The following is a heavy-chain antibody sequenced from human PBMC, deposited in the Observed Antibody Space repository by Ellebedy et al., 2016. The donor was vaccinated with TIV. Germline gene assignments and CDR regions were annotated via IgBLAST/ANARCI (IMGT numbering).Heavy chain of an antibody. CDR1: GFTFSDYY. J-gene: IGHJ4*02. V-gene: IGHV3-11*06. CDR2: ISSSSSYT. Sequence: GESLKISCAASGFTFSDYYMSWIRQAPGKGLEWVSYISSSSSYTNYADSVKGRFTISRDNAKNSLYLQMNSLRAEDTAVYYCARSPDPSAELRFLEWLPNYYFDYWGQGTLVTVSS. CDR3: ARSPDPSAELRFLEWLPNYYFDY. D-gene: IGHD3-3*01.